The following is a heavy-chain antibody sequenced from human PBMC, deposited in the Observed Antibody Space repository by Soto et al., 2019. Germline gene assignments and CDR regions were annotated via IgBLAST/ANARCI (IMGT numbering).Heavy chain of an antibody. V-gene: IGHV4-59*01. CDR2: IHYSGTT. D-gene: IGHD3-10*01. Sequence: PSETLSLTCTVSGGSISNYYWSWIRQPPGKGLEWIGYIHYSGTTNYNPSLKSRVTMSVDTSKNQFSLKVNSVTAADTAVYYCATSYGSGYRAFDYWGQGALVTVSS. CDR3: ATSYGSGYRAFDY. CDR1: GGSISNYY. J-gene: IGHJ4*02.